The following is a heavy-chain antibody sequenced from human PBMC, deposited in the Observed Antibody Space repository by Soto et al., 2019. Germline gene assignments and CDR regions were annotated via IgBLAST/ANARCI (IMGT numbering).Heavy chain of an antibody. J-gene: IGHJ5*02. V-gene: IGHV5-51*01. CDR1: GYSFTNYW. CDR2: IYPDDSDT. CDR3: SRQGGSSWSHNWFDP. Sequence: GASLKISCKGSGYSFTNYWVACVRQMPGKGLEWMVVIYPDDSDTRYSPSFQGQVTISADKSISTAYLQWSTLKPSDTAMYYCSRQGGSSWSHNWFDPWGQATLVTVSS. D-gene: IGHD6-13*01.